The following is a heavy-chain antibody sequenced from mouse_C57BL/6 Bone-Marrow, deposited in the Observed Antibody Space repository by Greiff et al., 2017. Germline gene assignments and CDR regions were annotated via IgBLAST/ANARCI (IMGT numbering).Heavy chain of an antibody. CDR2: IDPSDSYT. CDR3: APLTTVVATGDAMDY. V-gene: IGHV1-50*01. Sequence: VQLQQSGAELVKPGASVKLSCKASGYTFTSYWMQWVKQRPGQGLEWIGEIDPSDSYTNYNQKFKGKATLTVDPSSSTAYMQLSSLTSEDSAVYFCAPLTTVVATGDAMDYWGQGTSVTVSS. J-gene: IGHJ4*01. CDR1: GYTFTSYW. D-gene: IGHD1-1*01.